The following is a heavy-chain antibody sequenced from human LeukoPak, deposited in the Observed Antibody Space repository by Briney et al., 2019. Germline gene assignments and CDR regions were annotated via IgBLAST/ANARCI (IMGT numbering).Heavy chain of an antibody. Sequence: GGSLRLSCAASGFTFSSYAMSWVRQAPGKGLEWVSAISGSGGSTYYADSVKGRFTISRDNSKNTLYLQMNSLRAEDTAVYYCAKSAYGGNFWMPVWRGYYIDYWGQGTLVTVSS. V-gene: IGHV3-23*01. D-gene: IGHD4-23*01. CDR2: ISGSGGST. CDR3: AKSAYGGNFWMPVWRGYYIDY. CDR1: GFTFSSYA. J-gene: IGHJ4*02.